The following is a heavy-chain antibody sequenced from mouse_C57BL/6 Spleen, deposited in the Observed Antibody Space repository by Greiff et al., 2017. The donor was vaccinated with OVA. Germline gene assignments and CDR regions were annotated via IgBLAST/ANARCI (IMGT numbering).Heavy chain of an antibody. D-gene: IGHD1-1*01. CDR3: ARAGYCGSSAEYFDV. CDR2: IYPGDGDT. CDR1: GYAFSSSW. Sequence: QVQLQQSGPELVKPGASVKISCKASGYAFSSSWMNWVKQRPGKGLEWIGRIYPGDGDTNYNGKFKGKATLTADKSSSTAYMQLSSLTSEDSAVYFCARAGYCGSSAEYFDVWGTGTTGTVSS. V-gene: IGHV1-82*01. J-gene: IGHJ1*03.